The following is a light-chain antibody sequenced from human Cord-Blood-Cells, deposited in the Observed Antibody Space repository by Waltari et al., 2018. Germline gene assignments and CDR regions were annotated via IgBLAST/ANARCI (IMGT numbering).Light chain of an antibody. V-gene: IGLV2-8*01. CDR3: SSYAGSNNPYV. CDR1: SSDVGGSNY. Sequence: SALTQPPSASGSPGQSVTISCTGTSSDVGGSNYVSWYQHHPGKAPKLMIFGVSKRPSGVPDRFSGSKSGNTASLTVSGLQAEDEADYYCSSYAGSNNPYVFGTGTKVTVL. J-gene: IGLJ1*01. CDR2: GVS.